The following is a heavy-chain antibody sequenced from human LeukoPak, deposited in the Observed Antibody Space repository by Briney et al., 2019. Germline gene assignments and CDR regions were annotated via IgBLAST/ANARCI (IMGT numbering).Heavy chain of an antibody. V-gene: IGHV1-8*02. D-gene: IGHD3-3*01. CDR2: MNPNSGNT. J-gene: IGHJ6*02. CDR1: GGTFSSYA. CDR3: ARDFWSGYYYYYYYGMDV. Sequence: ASVKVSCKASGGTFSSYAINWVRQAPGQGLEWMGWMNPNSGNTGYAQKFQGRVTMTRNTSISTAYMELSSLRSEDTAVYYCARDFWSGYYYYYYYGMDVWGQGTTVTVSS.